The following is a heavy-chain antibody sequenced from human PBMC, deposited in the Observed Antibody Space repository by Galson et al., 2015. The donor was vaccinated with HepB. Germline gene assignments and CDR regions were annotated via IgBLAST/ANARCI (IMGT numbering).Heavy chain of an antibody. J-gene: IGHJ4*02. Sequence: LSLTCTVSGGSISSGDYYWSWIRQPPGKGLEWIGYIYYSGSTYYNPSLKSRVTISVDTSKNQFSLKLSSVTAADTAVYYCARDHGSSAFDYWGQGTLVTVSS. D-gene: IGHD6-25*01. CDR1: GGSISSGDYY. V-gene: IGHV4-30-4*01. CDR3: ARDHGSSAFDY. CDR2: IYYSGST.